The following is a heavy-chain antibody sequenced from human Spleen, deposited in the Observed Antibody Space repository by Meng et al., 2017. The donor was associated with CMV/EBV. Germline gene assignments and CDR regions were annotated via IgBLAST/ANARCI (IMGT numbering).Heavy chain of an antibody. CDR2: IYPDDSDT. CDR3: ARRWGDISGYYYVFDY. V-gene: IGHV5-51*01. CDR1: GYSFSNRW. D-gene: IGHD3-22*01. Sequence: SGYSFSNRWIGWVRKMPGKGLEWMGIIYPDDSDTRYSPSFEGQVTISADKSINTAYLQWRRLRASDTAMYYCARRWGDISGYYYVFDYWGQGTLVTVSS. J-gene: IGHJ4*02.